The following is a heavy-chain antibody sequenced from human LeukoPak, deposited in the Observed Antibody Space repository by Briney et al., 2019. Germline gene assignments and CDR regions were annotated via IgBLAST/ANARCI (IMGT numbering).Heavy chain of an antibody. D-gene: IGHD3-22*01. Sequence: SETLSLTCTVSGGSISSGGYYWSWIRQPPGKGLEWIGYIYHSGSTYYNPSLKSRVTISVDRSKNQFSLKLSSVTAADTAVYYCAREDPNYYDSIDAFDIWGQGTMVTVSS. V-gene: IGHV4-30-2*01. J-gene: IGHJ3*02. CDR1: GGSISSGGYY. CDR3: AREDPNYYDSIDAFDI. CDR2: IYHSGST.